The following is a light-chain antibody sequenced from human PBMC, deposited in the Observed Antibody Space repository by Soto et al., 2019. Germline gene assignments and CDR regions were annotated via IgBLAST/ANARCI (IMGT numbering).Light chain of an antibody. CDR3: QQYNSYSGT. CDR2: DAS. CDR1: QTISSW. J-gene: IGKJ1*01. Sequence: IPMTQSPSTLSGSVGDRVTITCRASQTISSWLAWYQQKPGKAPNLLIYDASSLESGVPSRFSGSGSGTEFTLTISSLQPDDFATYYCQQYNSYSGTFGQGTKVDIK. V-gene: IGKV1-5*01.